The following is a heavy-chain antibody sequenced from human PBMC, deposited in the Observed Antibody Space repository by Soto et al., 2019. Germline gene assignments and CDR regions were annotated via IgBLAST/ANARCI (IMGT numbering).Heavy chain of an antibody. CDR1: GGSIRSYY. V-gene: IGHV4-59*01. J-gene: IGHJ4*02. D-gene: IGHD6-13*01. CDR2: INHSGST. Sequence: PSETLSLTCIVSGGSIRSYYWSWIRQPPGKGPEWIGYINHSGSTNYNPSLKSRVTISLDTSKNQVSLRLSSVTAADTAVYYCARGPRVAATGREAVDYWGQGTLVTVSS. CDR3: ARGPRVAATGREAVDY.